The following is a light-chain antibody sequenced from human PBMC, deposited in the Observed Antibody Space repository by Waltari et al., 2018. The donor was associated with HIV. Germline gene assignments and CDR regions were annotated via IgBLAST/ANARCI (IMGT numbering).Light chain of an antibody. J-gene: IGKJ2*01. CDR2: AAS. CDR1: QKISTY. CDR3: QQSYSSPCT. V-gene: IGKV1-39*01. Sequence: IQNTQYPSSLSVSVGDKITITCRASQKISTYLNWYHQTPGKAPKLLIYAASSLQSGVSSIFRGSGSGSDFTLTFSGLQPEDFGTYYCQQSYSSPCTFGLGTRLEI.